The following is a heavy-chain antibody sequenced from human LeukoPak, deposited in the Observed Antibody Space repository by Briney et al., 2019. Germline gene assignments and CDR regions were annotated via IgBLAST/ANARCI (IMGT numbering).Heavy chain of an antibody. V-gene: IGHV3-64*01. CDR1: GFTFRSYG. CDR3: ARISSSYDYDY. Sequence: PGGSLRLSCAASGFTFRSYGMHWVHQAPGKGLEYVAAISSNGGSTDYANSVKGRFTISRDNSKNTLYLQMGSLSAEDMAVYYCARISSSYDYDYWGQGTLVTVSS. J-gene: IGHJ4*02. D-gene: IGHD6-6*01. CDR2: ISSNGGST.